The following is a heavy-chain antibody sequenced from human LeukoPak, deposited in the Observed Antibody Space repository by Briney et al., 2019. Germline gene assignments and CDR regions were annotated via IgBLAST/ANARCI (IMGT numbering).Heavy chain of an antibody. CDR1: GYIFTNDW. CDR3: ARLKLVRDYYDSSGHTPLDY. Sequence: GESLKISCKGSGYIFTNDWIGWVRQLPGKGLEWMGIIYPGDSDTRYSPSFQGQVTISANKSISTAYLQWSSLKASDTAMYYCARLKLVRDYYDSSGHTPLDYWGQGTLVTVSS. V-gene: IGHV5-51*01. J-gene: IGHJ4*02. CDR2: IYPGDSDT. D-gene: IGHD3-22*01.